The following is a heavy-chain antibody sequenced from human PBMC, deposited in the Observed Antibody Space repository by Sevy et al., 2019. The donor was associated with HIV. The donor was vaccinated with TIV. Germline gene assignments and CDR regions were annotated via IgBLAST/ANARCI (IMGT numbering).Heavy chain of an antibody. CDR1: GYTLTKLS. J-gene: IGHJ4*02. CDR2: FDPEDGER. V-gene: IGHV1-24*01. D-gene: IGHD3-22*01. CDR3: ATTKDYYEDSGSPFDY. Sequence: ASVKVSCKVSGYTLTKLSMHWVRQAPGKGLEWMGSFDPEDGERIYQQTLKGRVTMTEDTSTDTAYMELSSLRSEDTAVYYCATTKDYYEDSGSPFDYWGQGTLVTVSS.